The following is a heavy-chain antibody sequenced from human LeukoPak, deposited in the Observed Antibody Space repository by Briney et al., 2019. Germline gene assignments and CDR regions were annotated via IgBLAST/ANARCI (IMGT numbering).Heavy chain of an antibody. D-gene: IGHD1-7*01. CDR1: GFMFSSYA. CDR2: ISGSGDST. CDR3: TNDRGKGELLSDAFDI. V-gene: IGHV3-23*01. Sequence: GESLRLSCAASGFMFSSYAMSWVRQAPGKGLEWVPGISGSGDSTYYADSVKGRFTISRDNSETTMYLQMNSLRAEDTAVYYCTNDRGKGELLSDAFDIWGQGTMVTVSS. J-gene: IGHJ3*02.